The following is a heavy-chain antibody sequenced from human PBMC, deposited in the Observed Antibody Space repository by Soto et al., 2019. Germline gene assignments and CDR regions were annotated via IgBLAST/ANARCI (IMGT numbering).Heavy chain of an antibody. D-gene: IGHD4-17*01. CDR1: GGSISGYY. Sequence: QVQLQESGPGLVKPSETLSLTCSVSGGSISGYYWTWIRQPPGKRLEWIGYINYSGSTNYNPSLNSRVTISVDTSKNQFSLKLNSVTAADTAVYYCAREVKYGDYYYYYMDVWGKGTTVTVSS. J-gene: IGHJ6*03. CDR2: INYSGST. V-gene: IGHV4-59*01. CDR3: AREVKYGDYYYYYMDV.